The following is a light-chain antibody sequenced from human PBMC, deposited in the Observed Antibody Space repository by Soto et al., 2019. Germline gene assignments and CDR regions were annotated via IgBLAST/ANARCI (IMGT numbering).Light chain of an antibody. CDR1: SSDVGGFNY. CDR3: SSYTSSSTFYV. J-gene: IGLJ1*01. CDR2: EVN. V-gene: IGLV2-14*01. Sequence: QSALTQPASVSGSPGQSITISCTGTSSDVGGFNYVSWYQQHPGKAPKLKIYEVNNRPSGVSNRFSGSKSGNTASLTISGLQAEDEADYYCSSYTSSSTFYVFGSGTKVTVL.